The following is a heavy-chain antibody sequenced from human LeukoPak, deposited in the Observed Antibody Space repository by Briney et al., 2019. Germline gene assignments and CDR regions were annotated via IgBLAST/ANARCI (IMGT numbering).Heavy chain of an antibody. J-gene: IGHJ6*02. CDR1: GGSISSSSYY. V-gene: IGHV4-39*01. CDR3: ARLPHATYYYYGMDV. CDR2: IYYSGST. Sequence: KASETLSLTCTVSGGSISSSSYYWGWIRQPPGKGLEWIGSIYYSGSTYYNPSLKSRVTISVDTSKNQFSLKLSSVTAADTAVYYCARLPHATYYYYGMDVWGQGTTVTVSS.